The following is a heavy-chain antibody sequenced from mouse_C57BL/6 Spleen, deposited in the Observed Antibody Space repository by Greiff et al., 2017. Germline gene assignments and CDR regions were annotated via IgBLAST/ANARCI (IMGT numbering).Heavy chain of an antibody. D-gene: IGHD3-2*02. CDR3: ARASSGRDYAMDY. CDR1: GYTFTSYW. V-gene: IGHV1-55*01. CDR2: IYPGSGST. Sequence: QVQLQQPGAELVKPGASVKMSCKASGYTFTSYWITWVKQRPGQGLEWIGDIYPGSGSTNYNEKFKSKATLTVDTSSSTAYMQLSSLTSEDSAVYYGARASSGRDYAMDYWGQGTSVTVAS. J-gene: IGHJ4*01.